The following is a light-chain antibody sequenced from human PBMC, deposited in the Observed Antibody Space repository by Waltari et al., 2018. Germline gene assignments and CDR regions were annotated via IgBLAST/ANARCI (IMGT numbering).Light chain of an antibody. Sequence: IVLTQSPATLSLSPGATATLSCRASQTVSTYLAWFQQKPGQAPRLLIYDASNRAPGIPARFSGSGSGTDFSLTISSLEPEDFAVYYCLQRSLWPWTFGQGTKVAVK. J-gene: IGKJ1*01. V-gene: IGKV3-11*01. CDR3: LQRSLWPWT. CDR2: DAS. CDR1: QTVSTY.